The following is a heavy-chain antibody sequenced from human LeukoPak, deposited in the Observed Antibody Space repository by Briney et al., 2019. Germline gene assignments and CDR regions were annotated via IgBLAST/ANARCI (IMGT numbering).Heavy chain of an antibody. D-gene: IGHD4-11*01. J-gene: IGHJ6*02. CDR2: IYTSGST. V-gene: IGHV4-4*07. Sequence: PSETLSLTCTVSGGSISSYYWSWIRQPAEKGLEWIGRIYTSGSTNYNPSLKSRVTMSVDTSKNQFSLKLSSVTAADTAVYYCAAHHGDHSKYYYYGMDVWGQGITVTVSS. CDR3: AAHHGDHSKYYYYGMDV. CDR1: GGSISSYY.